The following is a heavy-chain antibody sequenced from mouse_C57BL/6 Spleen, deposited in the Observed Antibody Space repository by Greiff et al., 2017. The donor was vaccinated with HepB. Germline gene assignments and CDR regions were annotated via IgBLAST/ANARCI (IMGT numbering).Heavy chain of an antibody. V-gene: IGHV1-42*01. CDR2: INPSTGGT. Sequence: EVQLQQSGPELVKPGASVKISCKASGYSFTGYYMNWVKQSPEKSLEWIGEINPSTGGTTYNQKFKAKATLTVDKSSSTAYMQLKSLTSEDSAVYYCAREGNWDGYFDYWGQGTTLTVSS. CDR1: GYSFTGYY. CDR3: AREGNWDGYFDY. D-gene: IGHD4-1*01. J-gene: IGHJ2*01.